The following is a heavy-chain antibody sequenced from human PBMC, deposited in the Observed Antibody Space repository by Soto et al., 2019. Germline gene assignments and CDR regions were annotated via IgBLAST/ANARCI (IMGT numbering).Heavy chain of an antibody. CDR1: GGSISSYY. CDR3: ARGPDLLAAAFNY. J-gene: IGHJ4*02. CDR2: IYYSGST. Sequence: PSETLSLTCTVSGGSISSYYWSWIRQPPGKGLEWIGYIYYSGSTNYNPSLKSRVTISVDTSKNQFSLKLSSVTAADTAVYYCARGPDLLAAAFNYWGQGTLVTVSS. V-gene: IGHV4-59*01. D-gene: IGHD6-13*01.